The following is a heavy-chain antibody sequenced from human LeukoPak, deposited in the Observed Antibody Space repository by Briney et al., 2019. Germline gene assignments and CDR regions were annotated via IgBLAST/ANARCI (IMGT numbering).Heavy chain of an antibody. CDR1: GFTFSSYS. Sequence: GGSLRLSCAASGFTFSSYSMNWVRQAPGKGLEWVSYISSSSSTIYYADSVKGRFTISRDNSKNTLYLQMNSLRAEDTAVYYCARDRKLYAVWGQGTLVTVSS. V-gene: IGHV3-48*01. J-gene: IGHJ4*02. D-gene: IGHD2/OR15-2a*01. CDR3: ARDRKLYAV. CDR2: ISSSSSTI.